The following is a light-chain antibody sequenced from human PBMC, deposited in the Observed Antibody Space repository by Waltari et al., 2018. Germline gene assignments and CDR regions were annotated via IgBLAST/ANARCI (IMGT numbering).Light chain of an antibody. CDR3: QQYGSSPYT. CDR2: GAS. CDR1: QSVSSSY. V-gene: IGKV3-20*01. J-gene: IGKJ2*01. Sequence: EIVLTLTPGTLSLSPGERATLSCRASQSVSSSYFAWYQQKPGQAPRLLIYGASSRATGIPDRFSVSGSGTDFTLTISRLEPEDFAVYYCQQYGSSPYTFGQGTKLEIK.